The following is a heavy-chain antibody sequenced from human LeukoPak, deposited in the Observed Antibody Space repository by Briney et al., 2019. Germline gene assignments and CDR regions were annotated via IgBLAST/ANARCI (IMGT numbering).Heavy chain of an antibody. CDR1: GGSISSGSYY. J-gene: IGHJ4*02. CDR3: ATGIIVGATTLNDY. CDR2: IYTSGST. Sequence: PSETLSLTCTVSGGSISSGSYYWRWIRQPAGKGLEWIGRIYTSGSTNYNPSLKSRVTISVDTSRNQFSLKLSSVTAADTAVYYCATGIIVGATTLNDYWGQGTLVTVSS. D-gene: IGHD1-26*01. V-gene: IGHV4-61*02.